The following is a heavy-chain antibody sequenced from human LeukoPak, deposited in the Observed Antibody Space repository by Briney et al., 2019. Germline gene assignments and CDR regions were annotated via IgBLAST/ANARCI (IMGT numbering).Heavy chain of an antibody. D-gene: IGHD3-3*01. CDR3: ATIRGVIGYMDV. CDR1: GFTFSTYA. V-gene: IGHV3-21*01. J-gene: IGHJ6*03. CDR2: ISSSGDFM. Sequence: PGGSLRLSCATSGFTFSTYAMNWVRQAPGKGLEWVSSISSSGDFMYYADSLKGRFTISRDNAKNSLYLQINSLRAEDTAVYYCATIRGVIGYMDVWGKGTTVTDSS.